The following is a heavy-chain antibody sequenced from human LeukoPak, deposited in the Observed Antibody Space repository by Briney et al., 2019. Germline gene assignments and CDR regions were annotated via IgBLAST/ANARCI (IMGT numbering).Heavy chain of an antibody. J-gene: IGHJ4*02. CDR1: GGTFSGYA. CDR3: AKARYGDYVPFDY. Sequence: GASVKVSCKASGGTFSGYAISWVRQAPGQGLEWMGGIIPIFGTANYAQKLQGRVTITADESTSTAYMELSSLRSEDTAVYYCAKARYGDYVPFDYWGQGTLVTVSS. V-gene: IGHV1-69*13. D-gene: IGHD4-17*01. CDR2: IIPIFGTA.